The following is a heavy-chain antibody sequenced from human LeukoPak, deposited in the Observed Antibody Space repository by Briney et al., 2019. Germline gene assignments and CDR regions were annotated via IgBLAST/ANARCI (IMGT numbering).Heavy chain of an antibody. CDR3: ARSFLYYYDSSGYAFDY. J-gene: IGHJ4*02. CDR2: IYTSGST. D-gene: IGHD3-22*01. CDR1: GGSISSYY. V-gene: IGHV4-4*07. Sequence: KSPETLSLTCTVSGGSISSYYWSWIRQPAGKGLEWIGRIYTSGSTNYNPSLKSRVTMSVDTSKNQFSLKLSSVTAADTAVYYCARSFLYYYDSSGYAFDYWGQGTLVTVSS.